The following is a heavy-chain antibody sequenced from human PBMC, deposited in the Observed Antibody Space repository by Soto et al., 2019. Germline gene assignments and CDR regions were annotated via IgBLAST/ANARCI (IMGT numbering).Heavy chain of an antibody. CDR1: GFTFSSYA. CDR3: AREFWLAPSTFDY. J-gene: IGHJ4*02. V-gene: IGHV3-30-3*01. CDR2: ISYDGSNK. D-gene: IGHD3-9*01. Sequence: GGSLRLSCAASGFTFSSYAMHWVRQAPGKGQEWVAVISYDGSNKYYADSVKGRFTISRDNSKNTLYLQMNSLRAEDTAVYYCAREFWLAPSTFDYWGQGTLVTVSS.